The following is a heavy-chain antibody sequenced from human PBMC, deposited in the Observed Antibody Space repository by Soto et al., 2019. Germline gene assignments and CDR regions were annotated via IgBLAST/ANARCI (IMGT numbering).Heavy chain of an antibody. CDR1: GGTFSSYA. Sequence: QVQLVQSGAEVKKPGSSVKVSCKASGGTFSSYAISWVRQAPGQGLEWMGGIIPIFGTANYAQKFQGRVTITADESTSTAYMELSSLRCEDTAVYYCATVDTAMVYYYYGMDVWGQGTTVTVSS. D-gene: IGHD5-18*01. J-gene: IGHJ6*02. CDR2: IIPIFGTA. V-gene: IGHV1-69*12. CDR3: ATVDTAMVYYYYGMDV.